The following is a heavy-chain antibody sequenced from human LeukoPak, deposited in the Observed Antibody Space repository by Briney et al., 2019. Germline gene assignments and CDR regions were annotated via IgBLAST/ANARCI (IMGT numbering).Heavy chain of an antibody. CDR1: GFTFSGYA. V-gene: IGHV3-23*01. Sequence: PGGSLRLSCAASGFTFSGYAMSWVRQAPGKGLEWVSTISGSGGSTYYADSVKGRFTISRDNSKNTLYLQMNSLRAEDTAVYYCAKFDILTGYSGYSFDYWGQGTLVTVSS. D-gene: IGHD3-9*01. CDR3: AKFDILTGYSGYSFDY. CDR2: ISGSGGST. J-gene: IGHJ4*02.